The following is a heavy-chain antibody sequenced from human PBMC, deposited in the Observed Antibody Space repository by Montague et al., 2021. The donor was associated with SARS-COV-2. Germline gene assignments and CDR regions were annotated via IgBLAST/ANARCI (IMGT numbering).Heavy chain of an antibody. CDR3: ARAVSVRRAVNWFDP. V-gene: IGHV4-59*11. CDR1: GGSMSDHY. J-gene: IGHJ5*02. Sequence: SETLSLTCTASGGSMSDHYWAWIRQPPGKGLEWLAYIYYSGGINSNASLESRVSMSVDASKNQFSLKLTSVTAADTAVYYCARAVSVRRAVNWFDPWGQGTLVTVSS. D-gene: IGHD3-10*01. CDR2: IYYSGGI.